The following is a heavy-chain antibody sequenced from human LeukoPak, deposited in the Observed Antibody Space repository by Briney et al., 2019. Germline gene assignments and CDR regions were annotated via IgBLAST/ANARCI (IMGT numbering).Heavy chain of an antibody. Sequence: PSETLSLTCTVSGGSISSYYWSWIRQPPGKGLEWIGYIYYSGSTNYNPSLKSRVTISVDTSKNQFSLKLSSVTAADTAVYYCARDQHINKGFQRRDAFDIWGQGTMVTVSS. D-gene: IGHD1/OR15-1a*01. CDR2: IYYSGST. CDR1: GGSISSYY. J-gene: IGHJ3*02. V-gene: IGHV4-59*01. CDR3: ARDQHINKGFQRRDAFDI.